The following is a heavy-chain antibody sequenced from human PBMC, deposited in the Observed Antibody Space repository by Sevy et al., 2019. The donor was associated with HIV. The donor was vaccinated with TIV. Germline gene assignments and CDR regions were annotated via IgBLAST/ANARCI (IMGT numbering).Heavy chain of an antibody. CDR2: IYTSGII. CDR3: ARESGITAAGPFDY. CDR1: GGSISSGSYY. Sequence: SETLSLTCTVSGGSISSGSYYWTWIRQPAGKGLEWIGRIYTSGIITYNPSLKSRVTVSVDTSKRQFSLKLSSVTAADAAVYYCARESGITAAGPFDYWGQGTLVTVSS. V-gene: IGHV4-61*02. D-gene: IGHD6-13*01. J-gene: IGHJ4*02.